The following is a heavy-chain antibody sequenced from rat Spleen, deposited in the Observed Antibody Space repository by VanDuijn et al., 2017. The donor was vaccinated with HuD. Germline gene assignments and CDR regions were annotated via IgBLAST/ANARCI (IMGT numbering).Heavy chain of an antibody. Sequence: QVQLKESGPGLVQPSQTLSLTCTVSGFSLTSYNVHWVRQPTGKGLEWMGVIWTGGSTAYNSLLNSRLIISRDTATSQVLLKMNSLQSEDTATYYCARAGYLRDWYFDFWGPGTMVTVSS. J-gene: IGHJ1*01. CDR2: IWTGGST. D-gene: IGHD2-2*01. CDR3: ARAGYLRDWYFDF. V-gene: IGHV2-30*01. CDR1: GFSLTSYN.